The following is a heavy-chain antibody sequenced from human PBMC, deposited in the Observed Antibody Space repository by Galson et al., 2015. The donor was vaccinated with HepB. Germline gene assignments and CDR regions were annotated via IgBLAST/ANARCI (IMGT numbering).Heavy chain of an antibody. D-gene: IGHD2-2*01. J-gene: IGHJ3*02. Sequence: SLRLSCAASGFTFSSYGMHWVRQAPGKGLEWVAVIWYDGSNKYYADSVKGRFTISRDNSKNTLYLQMNSLRAEDTAVYYCARGTAVEEAIDAFDIWGQGTMVTVSS. CDR3: ARGTAVEEAIDAFDI. CDR1: GFTFSSYG. CDR2: IWYDGSNK. V-gene: IGHV3-33*08.